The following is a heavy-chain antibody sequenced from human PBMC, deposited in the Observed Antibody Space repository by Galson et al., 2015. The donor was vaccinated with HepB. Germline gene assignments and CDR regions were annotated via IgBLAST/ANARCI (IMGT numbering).Heavy chain of an antibody. Sequence: SVKVSCKASGGTFSSYAISWVRQAPGQGLEWMGGIIPIFGTTNYAQKFQGRVTITADESTSTAYMELSSLRSEDTAVYYCASGGESSGREAAFDIWGQGTMVTVSS. D-gene: IGHD6-19*01. CDR1: GGTFSSYA. J-gene: IGHJ3*02. CDR3: ASGGESSGREAAFDI. CDR2: IIPIFGTT. V-gene: IGHV1-69*13.